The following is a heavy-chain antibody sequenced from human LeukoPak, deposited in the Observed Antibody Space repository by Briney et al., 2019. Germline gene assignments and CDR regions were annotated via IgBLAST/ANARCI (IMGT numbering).Heavy chain of an antibody. J-gene: IGHJ4*02. CDR1: GFTVSNNY. V-gene: IGHV3-53*01. D-gene: IGHD1-26*01. Sequence: PGGSLRLSCAASGFTVSNNYMSCVRQAPGKGLEWVSLIYSGGSTYYADSAKGRFTISRDNAKNSLYLQMNSLRAEDTAVYYCARVGAMRWDYWGQGALVTVSS. CDR2: IYSGGST. CDR3: ARVGAMRWDY.